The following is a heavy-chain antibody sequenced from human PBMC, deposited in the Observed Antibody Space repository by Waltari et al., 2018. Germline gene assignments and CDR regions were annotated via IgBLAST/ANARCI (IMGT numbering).Heavy chain of an antibody. D-gene: IGHD6-6*01. CDR1: GYSISSGYY. CDR3: ARDRFIAARPGAWFDP. V-gene: IGHV4-38-2*02. CDR2: IYHSGST. J-gene: IGHJ5*02. Sequence: QVQLQESGPGLVKPSETLSLTCTVSGYSISSGYYWGWIRQPPGKGLEWIGSIYHSGSTYYHPSLKSRVTISVDTSKNQFSLKLSSVTAADTAVYYCARDRFIAARPGAWFDPWGQGTLVTVSS.